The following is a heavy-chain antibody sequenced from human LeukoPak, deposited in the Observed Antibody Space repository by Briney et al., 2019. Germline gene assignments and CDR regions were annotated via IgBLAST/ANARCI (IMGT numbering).Heavy chain of an antibody. V-gene: IGHV4-38-2*02. CDR1: GESISGYY. D-gene: IGHD6-19*01. J-gene: IGHJ4*02. CDR2: IFHTGSA. CDR3: VREREKQWLF. Sequence: SETLSLTCTVSGESISGYYWGWIRQPPGKGLEYIGSIFHTGSANYNPSLKSRVTLSVDTSKNQFSLKLNSVTAADTAVYYCVREREKQWLFWGQGTLVPVSS.